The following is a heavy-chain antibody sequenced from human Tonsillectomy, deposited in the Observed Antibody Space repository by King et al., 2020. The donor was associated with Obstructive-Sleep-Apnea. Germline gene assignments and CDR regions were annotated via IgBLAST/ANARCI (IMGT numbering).Heavy chain of an antibody. CDR3: AKTRYFDWPFDY. CDR1: GFTFSSYV. V-gene: IGHV3-30*18. CDR2: ISYDVSKK. J-gene: IGHJ4*02. Sequence: VQLVESGGGVVQPGWSLRLSCAASGFTFSSYVMHWVRQAPGKGLEWVAVISYDVSKKYYADSGKGRFPISRDNSKKTLYLQMNSLRAEDTAVYYCAKTRYFDWPFDYWGQGTLVTVSS. D-gene: IGHD3-9*01.